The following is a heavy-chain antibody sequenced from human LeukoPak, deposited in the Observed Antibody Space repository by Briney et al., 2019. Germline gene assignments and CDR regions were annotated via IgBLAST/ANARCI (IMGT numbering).Heavy chain of an antibody. D-gene: IGHD2-21*02. V-gene: IGHV4-34*01. CDR1: GGSFSGYY. J-gene: IGHJ4*02. CDR3: AINLGTATPR. Sequence: PSETLSLTCAVYGGSFSGYYWSWIRQPPGKGLEWIGEINHSGSTNCSPSLKSRVTISVDTSKNQFSLKLSSVTAADTAVYYCAINLGTATPRWGQGTLVTVSS. CDR2: INHSGST.